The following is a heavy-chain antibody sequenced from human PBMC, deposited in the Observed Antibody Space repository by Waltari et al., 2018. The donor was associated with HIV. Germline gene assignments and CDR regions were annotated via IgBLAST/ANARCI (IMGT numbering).Heavy chain of an antibody. D-gene: IGHD3-3*01. CDR3: ARDKAVGIITSVFNM. CDR1: GYTFTNYY. J-gene: IGHJ3*02. CDR2: INPSGGSK. Sequence: QVQLVQSGAEVKKPGASVKVSCNASGYTFTNYYIHWVRQAPGQGLEWMARINPSGGSKSHAQKFQGRVTMTRDTSTSTVYMELSSLRSEDTAVYYCARDKAVGIITSVFNMWGQGTMVIVSS. V-gene: IGHV1-46*01.